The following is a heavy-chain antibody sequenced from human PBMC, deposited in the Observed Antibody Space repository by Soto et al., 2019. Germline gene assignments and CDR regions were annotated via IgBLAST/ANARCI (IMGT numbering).Heavy chain of an antibody. Sequence: SETLSLTCTVSGGSISSYYWSWIRQPPGKGLEWIGYIYYSGSTNYNPSLKSRVTISVDTSKNQFSLKLSSVTAADTAVYYCARDFNSGFCSSTSCYELRNWFDPWGQGTLVTVSS. CDR1: GGSISSYY. D-gene: IGHD2-2*01. V-gene: IGHV4-59*01. CDR3: ARDFNSGFCSSTSCYELRNWFDP. J-gene: IGHJ5*02. CDR2: IYYSGST.